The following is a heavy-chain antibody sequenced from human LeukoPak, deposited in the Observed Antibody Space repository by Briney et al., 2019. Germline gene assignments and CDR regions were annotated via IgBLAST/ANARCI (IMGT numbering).Heavy chain of an antibody. J-gene: IGHJ4*02. CDR3: ARGDDFWSGDY. CDR2: INPGVSTT. CDR1: GYIFTRYQ. V-gene: IGHV1-46*01. D-gene: IGHD3-3*01. Sequence: GAAVKVSCKASGYIFTRYQMQWVRQAPGQGLKWMGIINPGVSTTSYAQKFQGRVTMTRDMSTSTVYMELSSLRSEDTAVYYCARGDDFWSGDYWGQGTLVTVSS.